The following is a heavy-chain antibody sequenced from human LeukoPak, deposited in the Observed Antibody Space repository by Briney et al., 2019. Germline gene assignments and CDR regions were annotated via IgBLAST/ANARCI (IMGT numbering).Heavy chain of an antibody. CDR3: ARGYSSSWRTHNWFDP. CDR2: MNPNSGNT. CDR1: GYTFTIYD. J-gene: IGHJ5*02. D-gene: IGHD6-13*01. Sequence: ASVTVSFTSSGYTFTIYDINWVRQATGQGREGVGWMNPNSGNTGYAQKFQGRVTMTRNTSISTAYMELSSLRSEDTAVYYCARGYSSSWRTHNWFDPWGQGALVTVSS. V-gene: IGHV1-8*01.